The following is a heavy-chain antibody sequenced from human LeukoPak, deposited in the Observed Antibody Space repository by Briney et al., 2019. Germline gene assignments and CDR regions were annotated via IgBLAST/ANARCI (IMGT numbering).Heavy chain of an antibody. J-gene: IGHJ4*02. CDR2: MSGSGGST. CDR1: GFTFSSYA. D-gene: IGHD5-18*01. V-gene: IGHV3-23*01. Sequence: GGSLRLSCAASGFTFSSYATSWVRQAPGKGLEWVSGMSGSGGSTYYADSVKGRFTISRDNSKNTLYLHMSSLRAEDTAVYYCAKSPGYSYGYWGQGTLVTVSS. CDR3: AKSPGYSYGY.